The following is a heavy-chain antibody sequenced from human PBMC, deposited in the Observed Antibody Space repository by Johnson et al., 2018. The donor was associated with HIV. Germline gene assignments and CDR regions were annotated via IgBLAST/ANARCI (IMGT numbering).Heavy chain of an antibody. CDR1: GFTFSSYA. CDR3: ARDNGIAAAGDLDI. D-gene: IGHD6-13*01. V-gene: IGHV3-30-3*01. J-gene: IGHJ3*02. Sequence: QVQLVESGGGVVRPGRSLRLSCAASGFTFSSYAINWVRQAPGKGLEWVAVISYDGSDKYYADSVKGLFTISRDNSKNTLYLQMNSLRAEDTAVYYCARDNGIAAAGDLDIWGQGTMVTVSS. CDR2: ISYDGSDK.